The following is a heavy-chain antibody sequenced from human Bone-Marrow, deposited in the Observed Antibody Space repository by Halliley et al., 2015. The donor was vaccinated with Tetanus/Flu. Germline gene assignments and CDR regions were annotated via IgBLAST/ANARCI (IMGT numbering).Heavy chain of an antibody. CDR3: ARESDGMDV. CDR2: IYSRGTA. J-gene: IGHJ6*02. V-gene: IGHV4-30-4*05. Sequence: PGKGLEWIGYIYSRGTAYYNPSLKRRLTISVDTSKNQFSLRLNSVTAADAAVYYCARESDGMDVWGQGIKVTVSS.